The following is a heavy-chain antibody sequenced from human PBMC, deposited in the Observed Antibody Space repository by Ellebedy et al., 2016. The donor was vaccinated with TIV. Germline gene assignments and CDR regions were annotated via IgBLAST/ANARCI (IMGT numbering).Heavy chain of an antibody. J-gene: IGHJ4*02. Sequence: AASVKVSCKASGYTFTTSGIHWVRQAPGQGLEWMGWISGYNDNTHYAQKVQARVTMTTDTSTTTAYMELRSLRSDDTAVYFCARGPATVTDHYFDYWGQGTLVTVSS. CDR3: ARGPATVTDHYFDY. CDR2: ISGYNDNT. D-gene: IGHD4-17*01. CDR1: GYTFTTSG. V-gene: IGHV1-18*01.